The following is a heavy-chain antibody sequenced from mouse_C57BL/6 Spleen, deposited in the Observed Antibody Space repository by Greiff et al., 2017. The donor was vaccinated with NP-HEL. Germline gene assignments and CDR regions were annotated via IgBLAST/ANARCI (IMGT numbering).Heavy chain of an antibody. CDR2: IYPGSGNT. D-gene: IGHD1-1*01. Sequence: VQLQQSGAELVRPGASVKLSCKASGYTFTDYYINWVKQRPGKGLEWIARIYPGSGNTYYKEKFKGQATLTAEKSTSTAYMQLSSLTSEDSAVYFCARSVCYGSGYGCYFDYWGQGTTLTVSS. V-gene: IGHV1-76*01. CDR3: ARSVCYGSGYGCYFDY. CDR1: GYTFTDYY. J-gene: IGHJ2*01.